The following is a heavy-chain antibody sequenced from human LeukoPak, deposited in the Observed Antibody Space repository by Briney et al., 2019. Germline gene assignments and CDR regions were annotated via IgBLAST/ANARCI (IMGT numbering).Heavy chain of an antibody. CDR2: INPNIGGT. CDR1: GYTFTGYY. D-gene: IGHD6-13*01. Sequence: ASVKVSCTASGYTFTGYYMHWVRQAPGQGLEWMGWINPNIGGTNYAQKFQGRVTMTRDTSISTAYMELSRLRSDDTAVYYCARDRLRSSWSPYYYYYYYMDVWGKGTTVTVSS. V-gene: IGHV1-2*02. CDR3: ARDRLRSSWSPYYYYYYYMDV. J-gene: IGHJ6*03.